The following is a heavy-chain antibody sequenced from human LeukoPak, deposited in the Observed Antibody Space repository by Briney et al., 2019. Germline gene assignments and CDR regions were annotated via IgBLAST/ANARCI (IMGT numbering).Heavy chain of an antibody. Sequence: PGGSLRLSCAASGFTFDDYAMHWVRQAPGKGLEWVSGISWNSGSIGYADSVKGRFTISRDNAKNSLYLQMNSLRAEDTALYYCAKDPTLAGTGAFDIWGQGTMVTVSS. CDR3: AKDPTLAGTGAFDI. CDR1: GFTFDDYA. D-gene: IGHD6-19*01. V-gene: IGHV3-9*01. CDR2: ISWNSGSI. J-gene: IGHJ3*02.